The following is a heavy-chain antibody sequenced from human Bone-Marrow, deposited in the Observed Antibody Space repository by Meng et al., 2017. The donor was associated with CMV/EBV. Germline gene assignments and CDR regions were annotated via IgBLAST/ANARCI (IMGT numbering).Heavy chain of an antibody. CDR2: INHSGST. CDR3: ARDYQYDFWSGYPVEGIDY. J-gene: IGHJ4*02. V-gene: IGHV4-34*01. D-gene: IGHD3-3*01. CDR1: GGSFSGYY. Sequence: SQTLSLTCAVYGGSFSGYYWSWIRQPPGKGLEWIGEINHSGSTNYNPSLKSRVTISVDTSKNQFSLKLSSVTAADTAVYYCARDYQYDFWSGYPVEGIDYWGQGTLVTVSS.